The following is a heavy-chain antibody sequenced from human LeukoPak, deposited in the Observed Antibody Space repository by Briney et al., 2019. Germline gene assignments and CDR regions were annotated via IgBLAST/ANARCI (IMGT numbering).Heavy chain of an antibody. CDR1: GGSISSGGYS. CDR3: ARSLYYGSGGWFDP. J-gene: IGHJ5*02. D-gene: IGHD3-10*01. CDR2: IYHSGST. Sequence: PSETLSLTCAVSGGSISSGGYSWSWIRQPPGKGLEWIGYIYHSGSTYYNPSLKRRVTISVDRSKNQFSLKLSSVTAADTAVYYCARSLYYGSGGWFDPWGQGTLVTVSS. V-gene: IGHV4-30-2*01.